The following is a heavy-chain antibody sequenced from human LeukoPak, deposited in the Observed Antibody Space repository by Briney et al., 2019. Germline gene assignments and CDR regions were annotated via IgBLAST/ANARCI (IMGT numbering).Heavy chain of an antibody. CDR3: ARDVAARQGFDY. CDR2: IYTSGTT. D-gene: IGHD6-6*01. Sequence: SETLSLTCTDSGGSISSYYWSWIRQPPGKGLEWIGRIYTSGTTNSNPSLKSRVTMSVDTSKNQFSLKLSSVTAADTAVYYCARDVAARQGFDYWGQGTLVTVSS. J-gene: IGHJ4*02. CDR1: GGSISSYY. V-gene: IGHV4-4*07.